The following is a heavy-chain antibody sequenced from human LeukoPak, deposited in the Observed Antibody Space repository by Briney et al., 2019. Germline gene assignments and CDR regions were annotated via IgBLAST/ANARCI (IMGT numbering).Heavy chain of an antibody. V-gene: IGHV3-48*03. Sequence: GGSLRLSCAASGFTFSSYEMNWVRQAPGKGLEWVSYISSSGSTIYYADSVKGRFTISRDNSKNTLYLQMNSLRAEDTAVYYCAKGGGITMIVVAYHYFDYWGQGTLVTVSS. J-gene: IGHJ4*02. CDR2: ISSSGSTI. CDR3: AKGGGITMIVVAYHYFDY. D-gene: IGHD3-22*01. CDR1: GFTFSSYE.